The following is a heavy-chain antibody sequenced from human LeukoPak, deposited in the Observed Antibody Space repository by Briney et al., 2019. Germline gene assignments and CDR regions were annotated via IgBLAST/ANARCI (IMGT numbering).Heavy chain of an antibody. Sequence: GGSLRLSCAASGSTFTNYWMGWVRQAPGKGLEWVANIKQDGREKYYVDSVKGRFTISRDNAKDSLHLQMNSLRVEDTALYYCARLYLDSSLFDFRGQGTLVTVSS. CDR1: GSTFTNYW. J-gene: IGHJ4*02. CDR3: ARLYLDSSLFDF. CDR2: IKQDGREK. V-gene: IGHV3-7*01. D-gene: IGHD2-21*01.